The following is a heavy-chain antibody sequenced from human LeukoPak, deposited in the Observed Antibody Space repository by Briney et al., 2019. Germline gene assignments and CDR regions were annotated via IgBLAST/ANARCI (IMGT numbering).Heavy chain of an antibody. CDR2: IRKKTNRYTT. Sequence: GGSLRLSCEASGFTFSDHFMDWVRQAPGKGLEWVGRIRKKTNRYTTQYAASVQGKFTISRDESRNSVYLQMNSLETEDTAVYYCLRVSSTVAGSDYLDYWGQGTPVTVSS. D-gene: IGHD6-19*01. CDR3: LRVSSTVAGSDYLDY. V-gene: IGHV3-72*01. CDR1: GFTFSDHF. J-gene: IGHJ4*02.